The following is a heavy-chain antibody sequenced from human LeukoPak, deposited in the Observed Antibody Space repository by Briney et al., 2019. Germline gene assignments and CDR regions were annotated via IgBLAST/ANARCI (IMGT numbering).Heavy chain of an antibody. CDR2: IYHSGST. D-gene: IGHD3-3*01. CDR3: ARVRSGYYFDY. Sequence: SETLSLTCTVSGGSISSGGYYWSWIRQPPGKGLEWIGYIYHSGSTYYNPSLKSRVTISVDRSKNQFSLKLSSVTAADTAVYYCARVRSGYYFDYWGQGTLVTVSS. CDR1: GGSISSGGYY. J-gene: IGHJ4*02. V-gene: IGHV4-30-2*01.